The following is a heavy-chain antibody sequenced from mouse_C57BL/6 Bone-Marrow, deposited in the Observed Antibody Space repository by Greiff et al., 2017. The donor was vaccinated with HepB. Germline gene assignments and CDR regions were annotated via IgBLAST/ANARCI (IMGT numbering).Heavy chain of an antibody. CDR3: ARYGNCPRWYFDV. V-gene: IGHV1-55*01. Sequence: VQLQQSGAELVKPGASVKMSCKASGYTFTSYWIPWVKQRPGQGLEWIGDIYPGSGSTNYNEKFKSKATLTVDTSSSTAYMQLSSLTSEDSAVYECARYGNCPRWYFDVWGTGTTVTVSS. J-gene: IGHJ1*03. D-gene: IGHD2-1*01. CDR2: IYPGSGST. CDR1: GYTFTSYW.